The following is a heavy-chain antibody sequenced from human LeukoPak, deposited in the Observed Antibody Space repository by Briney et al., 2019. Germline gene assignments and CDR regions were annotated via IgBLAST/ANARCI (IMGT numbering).Heavy chain of an antibody. CDR1: GGSISSYY. V-gene: IGHV4-4*07. Sequence: SETLSLTCTVSGGSISSYYWSWIRQPAGKGLEWIGRIYTSGSTNYNPSLKSRVTMSVDTSKNQFSLTLNSVTAADTAVYYCTRLLQTGVSGYYFDLWGRGTLVTVSS. D-gene: IGHD5-12*01. CDR2: IYTSGST. J-gene: IGHJ2*01. CDR3: TRLLQTGVSGYYFDL.